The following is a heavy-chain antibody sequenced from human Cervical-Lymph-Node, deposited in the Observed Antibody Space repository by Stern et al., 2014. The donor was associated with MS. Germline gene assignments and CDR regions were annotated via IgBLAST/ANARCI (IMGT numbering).Heavy chain of an antibody. J-gene: IGHJ4*02. V-gene: IGHV3-30*09. CDR1: GVTFSSRA. Sequence: VQLVESGGGVVQPGRSLRLSCAVSGVTFSSRAMHWVRQAPGKGLEWVAVISSDGSNEYYADSVKGRFAISRYNSQNTLYLQMNNLRPEDTAVYYCASNTYSYGYGVDDWGPGTLVTVSS. CDR3: ASNTYSYGYGVDD. D-gene: IGHD5-18*01. CDR2: ISSDGSNE.